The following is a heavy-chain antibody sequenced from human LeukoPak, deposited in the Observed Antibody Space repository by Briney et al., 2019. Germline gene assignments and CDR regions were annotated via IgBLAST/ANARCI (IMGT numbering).Heavy chain of an antibody. J-gene: IGHJ1*01. D-gene: IGHD3-3*01. CDR2: ISYDGSNK. Sequence: GGSLRLSCGASGFTFSSYDMHWVRRAPGKGLEWVAVISYDGSNKYYADSVKGRFTISRDNSKNTLYLQMNSLRAEDTAVYYCAKLGYYSYPIYFQHWGQGTLVTVSS. CDR3: AKLGYYSYPIYFQH. CDR1: GFTFSSYD. V-gene: IGHV3-30*18.